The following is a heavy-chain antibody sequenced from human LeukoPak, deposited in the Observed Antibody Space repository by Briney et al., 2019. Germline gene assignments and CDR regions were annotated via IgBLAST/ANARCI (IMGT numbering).Heavy chain of an antibody. V-gene: IGHV3-9*01. CDR2: ISWNSGSI. CDR1: GFTFDDYA. Sequence: PGRSLRLSCAASGFTFDDYAMHWVRQAPGKGLEWVSGISWNSGSIGYADSVKGRFTISRDNAKNSLYLQMNSLRAEDTALYYYAKDGAYYYDSSGSFHWFDPWGQGTLVTVSS. J-gene: IGHJ5*02. D-gene: IGHD3-22*01. CDR3: AKDGAYYYDSSGSFHWFDP.